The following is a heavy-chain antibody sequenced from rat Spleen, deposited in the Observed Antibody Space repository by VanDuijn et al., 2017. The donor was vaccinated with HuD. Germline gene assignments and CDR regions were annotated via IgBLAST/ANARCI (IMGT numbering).Heavy chain of an antibody. Sequence: EVQLVESGGGLVQPGRSLKLSCVASGFTFNNYWMTWIRQAPKKGLEWVATISFDGSNTYYRDSVKGRFTISRDNAKSTLYLQMDSLRSEDTATYYCARHGYGGYSGPFAYWGQGTLVTVSS. J-gene: IGHJ3*01. CDR1: GFTFNNYW. CDR3: ARHGYGGYSGPFAY. CDR2: ISFDGSNT. V-gene: IGHV5-7*01. D-gene: IGHD1-11*01.